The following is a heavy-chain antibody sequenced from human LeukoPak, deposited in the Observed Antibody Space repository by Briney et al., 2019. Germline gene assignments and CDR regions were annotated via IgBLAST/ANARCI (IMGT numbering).Heavy chain of an antibody. J-gene: IGHJ4*02. CDR1: GFTFSSYA. CDR2: ISGSGGST. D-gene: IGHD3-10*01. Sequence: SGGSLRLSCAASGFTFSSYAMSWVRQAPGKGLEWVSSISGSGGSTYHADSVKGRFTISRDNSKNTLYLQMNSLRAEDTAVYYCAKAMVRGVIIHLSGMDVWGQGTLVTASS. CDR3: AKAMVRGVIIHLSGMDV. V-gene: IGHV3-23*01.